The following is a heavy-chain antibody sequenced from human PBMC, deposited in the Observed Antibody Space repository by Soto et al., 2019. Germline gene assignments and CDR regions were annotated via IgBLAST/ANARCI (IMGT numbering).Heavy chain of an antibody. CDR2: ISYDGSNK. Sequence: GGTLRLSCAASGFTFSCYALHWVRQAPGKGPEWVAVISYDGSNKYYAVPVKGRFTISRDNSKNTLYLQINSPRAEDMAVYYCAGGITGTTVYDYWGQGTLVTVSS. D-gene: IGHD1-7*01. V-gene: IGHV3-30-3*01. CDR1: GFTFSCYA. CDR3: AGGITGTTVYDY. J-gene: IGHJ4*02.